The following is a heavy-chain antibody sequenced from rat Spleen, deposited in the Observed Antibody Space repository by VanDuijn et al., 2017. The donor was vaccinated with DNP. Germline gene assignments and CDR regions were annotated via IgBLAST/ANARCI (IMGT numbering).Heavy chain of an antibody. D-gene: IGHD1-8*01. CDR1: GFTFSDYY. J-gene: IGHJ3*01. V-gene: IGHV5-20*01. CDR3: VREGTTTWFAY. CDR2: ISYDGGST. Sequence: EVQLVESGGGLVQPGGSLRLSCAASGFTFSDYYMAWVRQAPTKGLEWVASISYDGGSTYYRDSVEGRFTVSRDNAENTVYLQMNSLRSEDTATYYCVREGTTTWFAYWGQGTLVTVSS.